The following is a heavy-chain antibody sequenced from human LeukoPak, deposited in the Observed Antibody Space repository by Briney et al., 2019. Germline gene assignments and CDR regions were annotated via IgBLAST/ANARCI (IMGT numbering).Heavy chain of an antibody. CDR1: GGSISSGDYY. V-gene: IGHV4-30-4*01. CDR2: IYYSGST. CDR3: ARAPIVATFFDY. Sequence: SQTLSLTCTVSGGSISSGDYYWSWIRQPPGKGLEWIGYIYYSGSTYYNPSLKSRVTISVDTSKNQFSLKLSSVTAADTAVYYCARAPIVATFFDYGGQGTLVTVS. D-gene: IGHD5-12*01. J-gene: IGHJ4*02.